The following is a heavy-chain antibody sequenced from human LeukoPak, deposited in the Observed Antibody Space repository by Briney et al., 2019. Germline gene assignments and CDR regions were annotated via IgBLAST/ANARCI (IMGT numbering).Heavy chain of an antibody. CDR3: ARDYYDSSGYDD. Sequence: SETLSLTCTVSGGSISSSSYYWGWIRQPPGKGLEWIGSIYYSGSTNYNPSLKSRVTISVDTSKNQFSLKLSSVTAANTAVYYCARDYYDSSGYDDWGQGTLVTVSS. V-gene: IGHV4-39*07. CDR2: IYYSGST. CDR1: GGSISSSSYY. J-gene: IGHJ1*01. D-gene: IGHD3-22*01.